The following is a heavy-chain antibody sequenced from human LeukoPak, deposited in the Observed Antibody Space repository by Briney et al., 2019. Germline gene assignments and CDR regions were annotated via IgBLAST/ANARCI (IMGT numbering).Heavy chain of an antibody. CDR3: AREGSQDYGMDV. Sequence: SETLSLTCAVYGGSFSDYYWTWIRQPPGKGLEWIGEINHSGSTNYNPSLKSRVTMSVDTSKNQFSLKLSSVTAADTAVYYCAREGSQDYGMDVWGQGTTVTVSS. CDR1: GGSFSDYY. J-gene: IGHJ6*02. CDR2: INHSGST. V-gene: IGHV4-34*01.